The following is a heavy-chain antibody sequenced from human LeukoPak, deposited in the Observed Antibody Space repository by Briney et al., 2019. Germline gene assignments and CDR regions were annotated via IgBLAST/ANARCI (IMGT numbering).Heavy chain of an antibody. J-gene: IGHJ4*02. Sequence: PGGSLRLSCAASGFTFSIYSMNWVRQAPGKGREGVASISSRSSYIYYADSVKGRFTIYRGNAKNSLYLQMNSLRAEDTAVYYCARDNYDFWSGYSPYDYWGQGTLVTVSS. D-gene: IGHD3-3*01. CDR2: ISSRSSYI. CDR3: ARDNYDFWSGYSPYDY. CDR1: GFTFSIYS. V-gene: IGHV3-21*01.